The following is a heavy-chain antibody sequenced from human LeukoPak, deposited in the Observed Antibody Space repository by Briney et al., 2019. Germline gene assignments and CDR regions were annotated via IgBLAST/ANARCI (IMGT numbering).Heavy chain of an antibody. J-gene: IGHJ4*02. CDR2: TCNSGGST. CDR3: ASGGYCSRASCYTIPDY. CDR1: DFTFSCYA. V-gene: IGHV3-23*01. D-gene: IGHD2-2*02. Sequence: GGSLRLPCAATDFTFSCYAMNAVRQSPGKGLEWVASTCNSGGSTYYAVSVKGRFNISRDNYKNTLSLHMNSLRSEDTAVYYCASGGYCSRASCYTIPDYWGQGTLVTVPS.